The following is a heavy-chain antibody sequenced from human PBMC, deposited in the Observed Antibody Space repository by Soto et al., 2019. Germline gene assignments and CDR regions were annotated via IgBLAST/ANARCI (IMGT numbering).Heavy chain of an antibody. CDR1: GGSISSGGYY. Sequence: LSLTCTVSGGSISSGGYYWSWIRQHPGKGLEWIGYIYYSGNTYYNPSLKSRVTISIDNSKNQFSLKLSSVTAADTAVYYCAREEGAVTTGGYYYYYGLDVWGQGTTVTVSS. D-gene: IGHD4-17*01. J-gene: IGHJ6*02. V-gene: IGHV4-31*03. CDR2: IYYSGNT. CDR3: AREEGAVTTGGYYYYYGLDV.